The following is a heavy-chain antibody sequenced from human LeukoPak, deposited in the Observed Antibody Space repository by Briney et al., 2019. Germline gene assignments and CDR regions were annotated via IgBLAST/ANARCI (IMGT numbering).Heavy chain of an antibody. CDR3: AKMQGYFDY. CDR1: GLTFSSYG. V-gene: IGHV3-23*01. J-gene: IGHJ4*02. Sequence: PGGPLRLPCEASGLTFSSYGISWFRQAPGKGLQWVSAITGDGTTTYYADSVKGRFTISRDNSKNMLYLQMGSLRAEDTAVYYCAKMQGYFDYWGQGTLVPVSS. CDR2: ITGDGTTT.